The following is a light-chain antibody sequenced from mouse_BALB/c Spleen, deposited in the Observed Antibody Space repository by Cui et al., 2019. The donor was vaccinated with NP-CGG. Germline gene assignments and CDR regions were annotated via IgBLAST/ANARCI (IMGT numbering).Light chain of an antibody. Sequence: QPFVTPESALPTSPVETVTLTFRSSTGAGTNSNYANWVQEKPDHLFTGLIGGTNNRAPGVPARFSGSLIGDKAALTITGAQTEDEAMYFCALWYSNHWVFGGGTKLTVL. CDR2: GTN. CDR3: ALWYSNHWV. V-gene: IGLV1*01. CDR1: TGAGTNSNY. J-gene: IGLJ1*01.